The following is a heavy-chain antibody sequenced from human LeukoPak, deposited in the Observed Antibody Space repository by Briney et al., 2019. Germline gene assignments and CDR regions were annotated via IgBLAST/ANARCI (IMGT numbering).Heavy chain of an antibody. CDR3: ARRPSGFDP. V-gene: IGHV4-59*12. Sequence: SETLSLTCTVSGGSISSYYWSWIRQPPGKGLEWIGSIYSSGSTYYNPSLKSRVTISIDTSDNQFSLMLTSVTAADTAVYYCARRPSGFDPWGQGTLVTVSS. D-gene: IGHD3-10*01. J-gene: IGHJ5*02. CDR2: IYSSGST. CDR1: GGSISSYY.